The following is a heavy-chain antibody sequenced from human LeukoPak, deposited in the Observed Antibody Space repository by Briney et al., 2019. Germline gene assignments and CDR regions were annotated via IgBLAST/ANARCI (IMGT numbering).Heavy chain of an antibody. Sequence: GASVKVSCKASGYTFTSYYMHWVRQAPGQGLEWKGIINHSGGSTSYAQKFQGRVTMTRDMSTSTVYMELSSLRSEDTAVYYCASGSGYDYLGDYWGQGTLVTVSS. CDR1: GYTFTSYY. CDR2: INHSGGST. V-gene: IGHV1-46*01. D-gene: IGHD5-12*01. CDR3: ASGSGYDYLGDY. J-gene: IGHJ4*02.